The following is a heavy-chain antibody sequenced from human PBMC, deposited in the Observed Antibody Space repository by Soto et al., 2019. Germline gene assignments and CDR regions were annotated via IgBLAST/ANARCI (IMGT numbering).Heavy chain of an antibody. D-gene: IGHD3-22*01. CDR3: ARDMYYYDSSGSLTIDY. CDR1: GFTFSSYG. Sequence: PGGSLRLSCAASGFTFSSYGMHWVRQAPGKGLEWVAVIWYDGSNKYYADSVKGRFTISRDNSKNTLYLQMNSLRAEDTAVYYCARDMYYYDSSGSLTIDYWGQGTLVTVSS. J-gene: IGHJ4*02. CDR2: IWYDGSNK. V-gene: IGHV3-33*01.